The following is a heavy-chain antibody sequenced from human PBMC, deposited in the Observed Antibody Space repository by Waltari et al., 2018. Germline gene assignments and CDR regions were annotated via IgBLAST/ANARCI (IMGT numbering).Heavy chain of an antibody. D-gene: IGHD1-26*01. Sequence: EVQLLESGGGLVQPGGSLRLSCAASGFTFSSYAMSWVRQAPGKGLEWVSAISGSGGSAYYADSVKGRFTISRDNSKHTLYLQMNSLRAEDTAVYYCAKSRLVGATARWFDPWGQGTLVTVSS. CDR2: ISGSGGSA. V-gene: IGHV3-23*01. J-gene: IGHJ5*02. CDR1: GFTFSSYA. CDR3: AKSRLVGATARWFDP.